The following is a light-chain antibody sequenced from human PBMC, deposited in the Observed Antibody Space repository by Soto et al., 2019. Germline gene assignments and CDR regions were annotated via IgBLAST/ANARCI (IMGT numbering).Light chain of an antibody. J-gene: IGLJ2*01. V-gene: IGLV2-14*03. CDR3: GSYASATLI. CDR2: EVR. Sequence: QSVLTQPASVSGSPGQSITISCTGTSSDIGAYDYVSWFQQYSGKAPTLIIYEVRFRPSGVSSRFSGSKSGNTASLTISGLQTEDEADYYCGSYASATLIFGGGTKGPS. CDR1: SSDIGAYDY.